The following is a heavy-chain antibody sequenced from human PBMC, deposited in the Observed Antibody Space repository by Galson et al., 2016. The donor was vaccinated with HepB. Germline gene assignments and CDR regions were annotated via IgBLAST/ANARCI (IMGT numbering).Heavy chain of an antibody. V-gene: IGHV6-1*01. CDR2: TYYRSYTSKWYG. D-gene: IGHD3-10*01. J-gene: IGHJ4*02. CDR1: GDSVSNDSAS. CDR3: ARGGSVRGVKGFDY. Sequence: CAISGDSVSNDSASWNWIRQSPSRGLEWLGRTYYRSYTSKWYGDYAASVRGRVTIDPVTSKNHFSLQLSSVTPDDTALYFCARGGSVRGVKGFDYWGPGTLVTVSS.